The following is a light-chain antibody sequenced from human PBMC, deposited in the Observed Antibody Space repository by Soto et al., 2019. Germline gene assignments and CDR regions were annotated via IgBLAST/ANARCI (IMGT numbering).Light chain of an antibody. V-gene: IGKV1-5*03. CDR2: KAS. J-gene: IGKJ1*01. Sequence: DIQMTQSPSTLSASVGDRVTITCRASQSISNWLAWYQQKPGKAPKLLIYKASTLESGVPSRFSGSESGTEFTLTISSLQPDDFGTYYCQQYNSYWTFGQGTKVEIK. CDR1: QSISNW. CDR3: QQYNSYWT.